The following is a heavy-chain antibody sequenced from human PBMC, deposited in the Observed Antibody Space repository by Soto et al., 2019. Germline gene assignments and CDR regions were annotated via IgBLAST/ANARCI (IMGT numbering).Heavy chain of an antibody. D-gene: IGHD6-6*01. CDR1: GYTFTGYY. Sequence: VKVSCKASGYTFTGYYMHWVRQAPGRGLEWMGWINPNSGGTNYAQKFQGRVTMTRDTSISTAYMELSRLRSDDTAVYYCARVGAAPTYYYYYGMDVWGQGTTVTVSS. J-gene: IGHJ6*02. V-gene: IGHV1-2*02. CDR3: ARVGAAPTYYYYYGMDV. CDR2: INPNSGGT.